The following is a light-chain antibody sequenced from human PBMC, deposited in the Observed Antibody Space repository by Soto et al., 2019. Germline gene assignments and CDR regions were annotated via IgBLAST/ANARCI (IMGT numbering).Light chain of an antibody. CDR3: QQNYSPPPIT. V-gene: IGKV1-6*01. Sequence: SQLPQSPTSQSASVGDRVSISCRASLGIRNDLGWYQQKPGKAPKLLIFAASNLQGGVPSRFSGSGSGTDFTLTISSLQPEDFATYYCQQNYSPPPITFGQGTRLEIK. J-gene: IGKJ5*01. CDR1: LGIRND. CDR2: AAS.